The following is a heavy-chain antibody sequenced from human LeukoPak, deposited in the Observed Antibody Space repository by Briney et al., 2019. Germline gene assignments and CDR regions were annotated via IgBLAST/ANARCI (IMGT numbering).Heavy chain of an antibody. Sequence: PSETLSLTCTVSGGSISSYYWSWIRQPPGKGLEWIGYIYYSGSTNYNPSLKSRVTISVDTSKNQFSLKLSSVTAADTAVYYCARSEPIAVAVDYYFDYWGQGTLVTVSS. CDR3: ARSEPIAVAVDYYFDY. D-gene: IGHD6-19*01. CDR1: GGSISSYY. CDR2: IYYSGST. V-gene: IGHV4-59*01. J-gene: IGHJ4*02.